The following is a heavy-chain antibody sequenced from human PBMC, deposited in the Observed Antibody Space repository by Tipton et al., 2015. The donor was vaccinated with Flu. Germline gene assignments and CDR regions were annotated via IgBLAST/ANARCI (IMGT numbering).Heavy chain of an antibody. Sequence: VQLVQSGAEVKKPGESVKISCKASGYTFSNHWIVWVRQMPGKGLEWMGTIFPGHTDTRYGPSFQGQVTISADESIDTAFLQWNTLRASDTAIYYCARQAIPMYSDYRDYFYSAMDVWGQGTTVPVSS. D-gene: IGHD5-12*01. J-gene: IGHJ6*02. CDR2: IFPGHTDT. CDR1: GYTFSNHW. V-gene: IGHV5-51*01. CDR3: ARQAIPMYSDYRDYFYSAMDV.